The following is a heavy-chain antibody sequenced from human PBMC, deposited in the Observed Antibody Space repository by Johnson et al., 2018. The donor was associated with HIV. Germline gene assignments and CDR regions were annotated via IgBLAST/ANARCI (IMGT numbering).Heavy chain of an antibody. CDR3: ARGGDYCDSNRYPAAFDI. J-gene: IGHJ3*02. V-gene: IGHV3-30-3*01. Sequence: QVQLVESGGGVVQPGRSLRLSCAASEFTFSTFSRNAMHWVRQAPGKGLEWVAVISYDGTNKYYADPVKGRFTVSRDNSKNTLYLQMNSLRAEDTAVYYCARGGDYCDSNRYPAAFDIWGQGTMVTVSS. CDR2: ISYDGTNK. CDR1: EFTFSTFSRNA. D-gene: IGHD3-22*01.